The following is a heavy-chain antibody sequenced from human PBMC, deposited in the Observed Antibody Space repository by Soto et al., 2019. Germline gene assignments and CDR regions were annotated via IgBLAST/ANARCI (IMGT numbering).Heavy chain of an antibody. CDR3: ARLGFNYYGSGSYSDWFDP. J-gene: IGHJ5*02. CDR2: FYYTENT. D-gene: IGHD3-10*01. Sequence: SETLSLTCSVSGGSISSKSYPWGWIRQPPGKGLEWIGTFYYTENTYYNPSLKSRVTISVDTSKNQFSLKLSSVTAADTAVYYCARLGFNYYGSGSYSDWFDPWGQGTLVTVSS. CDR1: GGSISSKSYP. V-gene: IGHV4-39*01.